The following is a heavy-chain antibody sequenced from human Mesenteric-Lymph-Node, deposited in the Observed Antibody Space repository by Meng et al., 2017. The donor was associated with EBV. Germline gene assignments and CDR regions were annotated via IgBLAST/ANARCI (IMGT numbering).Heavy chain of an antibody. CDR1: GCSISGDDYY. CDR2: IYSGGNT. V-gene: IGHV4-30-4*01. J-gene: IGHJ4*02. D-gene: IGHD5-24*01. CDR3: VRVGDGYNQWFFDY. Sequence: LRASGPRLVQPSQTLSPTCAGSGCSISGDDYYWKDYSWSWIRQPPGKGLEWIGSIYSGGNTDYNPSLKSRVSISVDTSKNHFSLKLSSVTAADTAVYYCVRVGDGYNQWFFDYWGQGTLVTVSS.